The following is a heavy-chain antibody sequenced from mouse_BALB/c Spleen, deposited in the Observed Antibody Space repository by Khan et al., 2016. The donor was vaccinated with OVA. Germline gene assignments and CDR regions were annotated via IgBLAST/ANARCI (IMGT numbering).Heavy chain of an antibody. D-gene: IGHD2-3*01. CDR3: ARWLLRGNYYAMDY. V-gene: IGHV9-2-1*01. Sequence: QIQLVQSGPELKKPGETVKISCKASGYTFIDYSMHWVKQAPGKGFKWMGWINTETGEPTYADDFKGRFAFSLETSASTAYLQINNLKNEDTATYFCARWLLRGNYYAMDYWGQGTSVTVSS. CDR1: GYTFIDYS. CDR2: INTETGEP. J-gene: IGHJ4*01.